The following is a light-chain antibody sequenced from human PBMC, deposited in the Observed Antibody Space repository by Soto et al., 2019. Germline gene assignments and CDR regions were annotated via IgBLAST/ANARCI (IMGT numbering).Light chain of an antibody. J-gene: IGLJ3*02. CDR1: NSDVGNYKY. V-gene: IGLV2-11*01. Sequence: QSALTQPRSVSGSPGQSVTISCTGPNSDVGNYKYVSWYQQHPGKAPKVMIYDVTKRPSGVPDRFSGSTSGNTASLTISGLQAEDEADYYCCSYPGSHTWVFGGGTKVTVL. CDR3: CSYPGSHTWV. CDR2: DVT.